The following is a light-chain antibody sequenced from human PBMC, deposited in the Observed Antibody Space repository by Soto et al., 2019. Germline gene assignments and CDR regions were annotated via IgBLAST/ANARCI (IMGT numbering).Light chain of an antibody. Sequence: QLVLTQSSSASASLGSSVKLTCTLSSGHSTYIIAWHQPQPGKAPRYLMKLEGSGSYNKGSGIPDRFSGSSSGADRYLTISNLQFEDEADYYCETWDTNVVVFGGGTEVTVL. CDR3: ETWDTNVVV. J-gene: IGLJ2*01. CDR2: LEGSGSY. CDR1: SGHSTYI. V-gene: IGLV4-60*02.